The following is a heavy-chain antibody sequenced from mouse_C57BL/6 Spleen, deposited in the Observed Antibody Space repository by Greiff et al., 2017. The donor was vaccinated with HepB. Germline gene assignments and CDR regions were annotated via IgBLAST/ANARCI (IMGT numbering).Heavy chain of an antibody. CDR1: GYTFTDYY. CDR2: INPNNGGT. D-gene: IGHD1-1*01. V-gene: IGHV1-26*01. J-gene: IGHJ2*01. CDR3: ARSGNYYYGDY. Sequence: EVQLQQSGPELVKPGASVKISCKASGYTFTDYYMNWVKQSHGKSLEWIGDINPNNGGTSYNQKFKGKATLTVDKSSSTAYMELRSLTSEDSAVYYCARSGNYYYGDYWGQGTTLTVSS.